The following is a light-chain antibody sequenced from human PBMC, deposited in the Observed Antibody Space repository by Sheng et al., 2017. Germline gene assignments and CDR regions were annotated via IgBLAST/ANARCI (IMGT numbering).Light chain of an antibody. Sequence: IVMTQSPATLSVSPGERATLSCRASQSVSSNLAWYQQKPGQAPRLLIYGASTRATGIPARFSGSGSGTQFTLTISSLQSEDFATYYCQQYGSSFGTFGQGTKVEIK. V-gene: IGKV3-15*01. CDR3: QQYGSSFGT. CDR1: QSVSSN. CDR2: GAS. J-gene: IGKJ1*01.